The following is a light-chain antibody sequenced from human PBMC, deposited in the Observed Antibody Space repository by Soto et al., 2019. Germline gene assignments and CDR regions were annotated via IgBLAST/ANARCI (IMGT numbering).Light chain of an antibody. CDR3: HQFDSSLT. Sequence: EIVLTQSPGTLSLSPGERATLSCRASQSVSASFLAWYQQKPGQAPRLLIYATSRRAPGIPDRFSGSGSGTDFTLTISRLEPDDFAVYYCHQFDSSLTFGQGTKVEIK. CDR2: ATS. V-gene: IGKV3-20*01. J-gene: IGKJ1*01. CDR1: QSVSASF.